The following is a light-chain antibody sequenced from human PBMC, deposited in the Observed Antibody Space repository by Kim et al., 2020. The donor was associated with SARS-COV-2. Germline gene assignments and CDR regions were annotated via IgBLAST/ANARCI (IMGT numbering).Light chain of an antibody. CDR3: CSFTCTDPSKV. V-gene: IGLV2-11*01. Sequence: QSALTQPRSVSGSHGQSVTISCTGTSSDVGGYNYVSWYQLQPGKAPQLMIHAVSKRPSGVPDRFSGSKSGNTAYLATSGLQAEEEADYYFCSFTCTDPSKVFGTGTKVTVL. J-gene: IGLJ1*01. CDR1: SSDVGGYNY. CDR2: AVS.